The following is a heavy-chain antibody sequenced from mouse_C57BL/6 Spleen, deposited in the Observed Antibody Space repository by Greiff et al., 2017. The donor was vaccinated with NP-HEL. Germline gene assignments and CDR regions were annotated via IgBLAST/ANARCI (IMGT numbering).Heavy chain of an antibody. CDR3: ARSDYYDYDVDYYAMDY. Sequence: QVQLQQSGAELARPGASVKMSCKASGYTFTSYTMHWVKQRPGQGLEWIGYINPSSGYTKYNQKFKDKATLTADKSSSTAYMQLSSLTSEDSAVYYCARSDYYDYDVDYYAMDYWGQGTSVTVSS. CDR1: GYTFTSYT. D-gene: IGHD2-4*01. V-gene: IGHV1-4*01. CDR2: INPSSGYT. J-gene: IGHJ4*01.